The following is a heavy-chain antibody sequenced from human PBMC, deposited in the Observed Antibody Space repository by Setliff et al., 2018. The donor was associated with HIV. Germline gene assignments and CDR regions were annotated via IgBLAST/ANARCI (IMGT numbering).Heavy chain of an antibody. CDR2: IYNSAST. Sequence: SETLSLTCTVSGDSIGNYYWSWIRQPPGRGLEWIGYIYNSASTNYNPSLKSRVTISVDTSKKQFSLKLNSVTAADTAVYYCARHVRYSGSGSYSFDYWGQGTLVTVS. D-gene: IGHD3-10*01. CDR3: ARHVRYSGSGSYSFDY. CDR1: GDSIGNYY. J-gene: IGHJ4*02. V-gene: IGHV4-59*08.